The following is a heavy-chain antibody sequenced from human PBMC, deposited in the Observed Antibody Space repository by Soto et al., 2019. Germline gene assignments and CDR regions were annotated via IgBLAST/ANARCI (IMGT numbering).Heavy chain of an antibody. D-gene: IGHD1-1*01. Sequence: GGSLRLSCAASGFPFSSYGMHWVRQAPGKGLEWVAVIWYDGSNKYYADSVKGRFTISRDNSKNTLYLQMNSLRAEDTAVYYCARGLQVQLERRLFDWFDPWGQGTLVTVSS. V-gene: IGHV3-33*01. CDR2: IWYDGSNK. CDR1: GFPFSSYG. J-gene: IGHJ5*02. CDR3: ARGLQVQLERRLFDWFDP.